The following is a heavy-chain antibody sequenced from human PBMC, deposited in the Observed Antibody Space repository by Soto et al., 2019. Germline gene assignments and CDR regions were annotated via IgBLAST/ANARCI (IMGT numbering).Heavy chain of an antibody. V-gene: IGHV3-23*01. Sequence: GGSLRLSCAASGFTFSSYAMTWVRQAPGRGLEWVSGLSADGSSTYYADSVKGRSTISRDNSKNTLHLQVNSLRGEDTAVYYCAKEADISGYYPDYWGQGTQVTVSS. CDR1: GFTFSSYA. J-gene: IGHJ4*02. D-gene: IGHD3-22*01. CDR3: AKEADISGYYPDY. CDR2: LSADGSST.